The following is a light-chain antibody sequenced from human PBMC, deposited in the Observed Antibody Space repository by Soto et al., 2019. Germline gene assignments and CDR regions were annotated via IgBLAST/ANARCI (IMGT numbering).Light chain of an antibody. V-gene: IGKV1-39*01. Sequence: DIQMTQSPSSLSASVGDRVTITCRASQSITSYLNWYQQKPREAPKLLIYGASSLQSGVPSRFSGSGSGTDFTLTIKSLQPEDFATYYCQQSYSTPRTFGQGTKVEIK. J-gene: IGKJ1*01. CDR2: GAS. CDR3: QQSYSTPRT. CDR1: QSITSY.